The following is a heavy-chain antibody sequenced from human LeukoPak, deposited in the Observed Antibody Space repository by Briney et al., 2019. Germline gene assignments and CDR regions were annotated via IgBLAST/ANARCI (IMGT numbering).Heavy chain of an antibody. CDR3: AAPSLTYSWVVVAATYDAFDI. CDR1: GGSISSSSYY. J-gene: IGHJ3*02. Sequence: SETLSLTRTVSGGSISSSSYYWGWIRQPPGKGLEWIGSIYYSGSTYYNPSLKSRVTISVDTSKNQFSLKLSSVTAADTAVYYCAAPSLTYSWVVVAATYDAFDIWGQGTMVTVSS. V-gene: IGHV4-39*01. D-gene: IGHD2-15*01. CDR2: IYYSGST.